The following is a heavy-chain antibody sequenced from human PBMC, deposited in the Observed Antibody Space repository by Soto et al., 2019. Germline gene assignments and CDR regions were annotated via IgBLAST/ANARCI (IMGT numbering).Heavy chain of an antibody. J-gene: IGHJ4*02. CDR3: ASHSQTYGDFGY. Sequence: KASETLSLTCTVSRGSISSSNYYWGWIRQPPGKGLEWIASIYYRGSTFYNPSLRSRVTMSVDTSKSQFSLKLNSVTAADTALYYCASHSQTYGDFGYWGQGTLVTVSS. V-gene: IGHV4-39*01. CDR1: RGSISSSNYY. D-gene: IGHD4-17*01. CDR2: IYYRGST.